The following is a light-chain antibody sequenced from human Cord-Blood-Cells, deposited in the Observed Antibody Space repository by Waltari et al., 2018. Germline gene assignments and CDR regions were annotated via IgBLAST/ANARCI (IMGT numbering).Light chain of an antibody. J-gene: IGLJ1*01. CDR2: EDS. CDR1: ALPKKY. V-gene: IGLV3-10*01. Sequence: SYELTQPPSVSVSPGQTARIPVPGHALPKKYSYWYQQKSGQAPVLVIYEDSKRPSGIPERFSGSSSGTMATLTISGAQVEDEADYYCYSTDSSGNHRGVFGTGTKVTVL. CDR3: YSTDSSGNHRGV.